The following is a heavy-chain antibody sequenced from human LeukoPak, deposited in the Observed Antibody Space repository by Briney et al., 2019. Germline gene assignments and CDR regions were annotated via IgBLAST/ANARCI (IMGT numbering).Heavy chain of an antibody. Sequence: ASVKVSCKASGYTFTSYDINWVRQGTGQGLEWGWWMNPNSGNTGYAQKFQGRVTITRNTSISTAYMELSSLRSEDTAVYYCARDRGNIVVVPAANDYWGQGTLVTVSS. D-gene: IGHD2-2*01. V-gene: IGHV1-8*03. CDR3: ARDRGNIVVVPAANDY. J-gene: IGHJ4*02. CDR2: MNPNSGNT. CDR1: GYTFTSYD.